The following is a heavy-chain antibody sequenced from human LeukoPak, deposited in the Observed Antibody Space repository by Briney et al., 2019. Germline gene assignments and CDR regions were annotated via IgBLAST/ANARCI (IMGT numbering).Heavy chain of an antibody. Sequence: PGRSLRLSCAASGFTFSSYAMHWVRQAPGKGLEWVAVISYDGSNKYYADSVKGRFTISRDNSKNTLYLQMNSLRAEDTAVYYCARDPIERWRDIAFDIWGQGTMVTVSS. CDR1: GFTFSSYA. CDR3: ARDPIERWRDIAFDI. J-gene: IGHJ3*02. V-gene: IGHV3-30-3*01. CDR2: ISYDGSNK. D-gene: IGHD5-12*01.